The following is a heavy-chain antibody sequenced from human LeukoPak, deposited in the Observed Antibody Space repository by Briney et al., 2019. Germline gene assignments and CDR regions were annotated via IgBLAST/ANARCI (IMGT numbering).Heavy chain of an antibody. CDR1: GYTFTSYD. CDR3: ARVIGYYYDSSGYSAD. CDR2: MNPNSGNT. D-gene: IGHD3-22*01. J-gene: IGHJ4*02. V-gene: IGHV1-8*01. Sequence: ASVKVSCKASGYTFTSYDINWVRQATGQGLEWMGWMNPNSGNTGYAQKFQGRVTMTRNTSISTAYMELSSLRSEDTAVYYCARVIGYYYDSSGYSADWGQGTLVTVSS.